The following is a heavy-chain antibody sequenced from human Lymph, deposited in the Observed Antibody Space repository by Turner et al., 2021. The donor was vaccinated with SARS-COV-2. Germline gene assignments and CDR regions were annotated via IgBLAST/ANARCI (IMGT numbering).Heavy chain of an antibody. CDR2: ISYDGSNK. Sequence: QVQLVESGVGVVQPGRSLRLSCAASGFTFNNYPMHWVRQAPGKGLEWVAVISYDGSNKYYADSVKGRFTISRENSKNTLYLQMNSLRAEDTAVYYCARDSSGSGTLDYWGQGTLVTVSS. J-gene: IGHJ4*02. CDR1: GFTFNNYP. V-gene: IGHV3-30-3*01. CDR3: ARDSSGSGTLDY. D-gene: IGHD3-10*01.